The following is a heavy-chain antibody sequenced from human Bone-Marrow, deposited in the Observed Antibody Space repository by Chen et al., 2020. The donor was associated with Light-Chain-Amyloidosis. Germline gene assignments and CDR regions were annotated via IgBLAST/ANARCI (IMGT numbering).Heavy chain of an antibody. CDR2: INTDGSST. CDR1: GFTFSSYW. V-gene: IGHV3-74*01. D-gene: IGHD2-2*01. Sequence: EVQLVESGGGLVQPGGSLSLSCVASGFTFSSYWMPWVRQAPGKGLVWVSRINTDGSSTSYADSVKGRFTISRDNAKNTLFLQMSSLRADDTAVYYCARDSDCRSTSCYPLGTFDIWGQGTMVTVSS. J-gene: IGHJ3*02. CDR3: ARDSDCRSTSCYPLGTFDI.